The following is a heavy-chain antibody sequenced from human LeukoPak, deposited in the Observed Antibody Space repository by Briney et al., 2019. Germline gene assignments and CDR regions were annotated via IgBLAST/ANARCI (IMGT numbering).Heavy chain of an antibody. D-gene: IGHD3-10*01. CDR3: ARGGYGSGSLVDY. J-gene: IGHJ4*02. V-gene: IGHV3-74*01. CDR1: GFTFSSNW. CDR2: INSDGYST. Sequence: GGSLRLSCAASGFTFSSNWMHWVRQAPGKGLVWVSRINSDGYSTSYADSVKGRFTISRDNAENTLYLQMNSLRAEDTAVYYCARGGYGSGSLVDYWGQGTLVTVSS.